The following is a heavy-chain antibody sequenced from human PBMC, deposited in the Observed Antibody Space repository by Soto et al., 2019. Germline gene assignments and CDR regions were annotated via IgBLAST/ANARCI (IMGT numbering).Heavy chain of an antibody. V-gene: IGHV4-59*03. CDR2: VCYTGST. J-gene: IGHJ4*02. Sequence: QVQLQESGPGLVKPSETLSLTCSVSGGSISNFHWSWIRQPPGKGLEWIGYVCYTGSTNYNPSFKSRVTISVDTSKNQFSLKLTSVTAADTAVYYCVRWVGHFDFWGQGTLVTVSS. CDR3: VRWVGHFDF. CDR1: GGSISNFH. D-gene: IGHD1-26*01.